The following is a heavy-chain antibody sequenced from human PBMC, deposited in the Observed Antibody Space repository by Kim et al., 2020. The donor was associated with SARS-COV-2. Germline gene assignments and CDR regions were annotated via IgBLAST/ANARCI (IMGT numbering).Heavy chain of an antibody. CDR1: GGSISSYY. J-gene: IGHJ4*02. Sequence: SETLSLTCTVSGGSISSYYWSWIRHPPGKGLEWIGYIYYSGSTNYNPSLKSRVTISVYTSKNQFSLKLSSVTAADTAVYYCASLSYDILTGYPYYFDYWGQGTLVTVSS. D-gene: IGHD3-9*01. CDR3: ASLSYDILTGYPYYFDY. V-gene: IGHV4-59*01. CDR2: IYYSGST.